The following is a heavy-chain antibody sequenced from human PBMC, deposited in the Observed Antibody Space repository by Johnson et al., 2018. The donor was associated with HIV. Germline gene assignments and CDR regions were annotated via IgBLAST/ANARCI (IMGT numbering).Heavy chain of an antibody. V-gene: IGHV3-30-3*01. CDR2: ISYDGSPN. CDR3: EKDMYEGRDIAAVLGPAFDI. D-gene: IGHD6-13*01. J-gene: IGHJ3*02. Sequence: QVQLVESGGGVVQPGRSLRLSCAASGFPFSSYAMHWVRQAPGKRLAWVAVISYDGSPNYYADSVKGRFTISRDNSKNTLYLQMRSLRAEDTAVYSCEKDMYEGRDIAAVLGPAFDIWGQGTMVTVSS. CDR1: GFPFSSYA.